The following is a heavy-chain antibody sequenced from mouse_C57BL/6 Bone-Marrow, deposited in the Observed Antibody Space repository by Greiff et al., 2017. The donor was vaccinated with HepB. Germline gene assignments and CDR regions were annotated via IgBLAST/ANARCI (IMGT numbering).Heavy chain of an antibody. D-gene: IGHD2-10*01. CDR1: GYSFTGYY. J-gene: IGHJ4*01. Sequence: EVQLQQSGPELVKPGASVKISCKASGYSFTGYYMNWVKQSPEKSLEWIGEINPSTGGTTYNQKFKAKATLTVDKSSSTAYMQLKSLTSEDSAVYYCARSAYYGAMDYWGQGTSVTVSS. V-gene: IGHV1-42*01. CDR2: INPSTGGT. CDR3: ARSAYYGAMDY.